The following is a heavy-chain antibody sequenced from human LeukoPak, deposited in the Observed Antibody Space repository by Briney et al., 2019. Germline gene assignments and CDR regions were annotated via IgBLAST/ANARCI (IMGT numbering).Heavy chain of an antibody. CDR2: INHSGST. V-gene: IGHV4-34*01. Sequence: PSETLSLTCTVSGASISSSYWSWIRQPPGKGLEWIGEINHSGSTNYNPSLKSRVTISVDTSKNQFSLKLSSVTAADTAVYYCARGRGVATIHYFDYWGQGTLVTVSS. CDR3: ARGRGVATIHYFDY. CDR1: GASISSSY. J-gene: IGHJ4*02. D-gene: IGHD5-12*01.